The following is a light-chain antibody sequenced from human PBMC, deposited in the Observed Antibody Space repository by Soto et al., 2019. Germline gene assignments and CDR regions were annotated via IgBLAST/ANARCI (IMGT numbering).Light chain of an antibody. J-gene: IGKJ1*01. V-gene: IGKV1-39*01. CDR2: AAS. CDR1: QTINKY. CDR3: QQSYAIPGT. Sequence: DIQKTQSPSSLSASVGDSVTITCRASQTINKYLNWYQHKPGKPPKLLVFAASSLQTGVPTRFSGSGAGTYFTLTINNLQYEDFATYYCQQSYAIPGTFGRGTRVEIK.